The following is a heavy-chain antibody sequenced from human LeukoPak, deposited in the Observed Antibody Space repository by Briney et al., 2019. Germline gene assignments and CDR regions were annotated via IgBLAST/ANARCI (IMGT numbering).Heavy chain of an antibody. V-gene: IGHV3-7*01. J-gene: IGHJ3*02. CDR3: ARYLRGDSSVWYPLDAFDI. Sequence: GGSLRLSCAASGSTFSNDWMSWVRQAPGKGLEWVGNINQHGSETYYGDSLKGRFTISRDNAKNSLYLQMNSLRAEDTAAYDCARYLRGDSSVWYPLDAFDIWGQGTMVTVSS. CDR2: INQHGSET. D-gene: IGHD6-19*01. CDR1: GSTFSNDW.